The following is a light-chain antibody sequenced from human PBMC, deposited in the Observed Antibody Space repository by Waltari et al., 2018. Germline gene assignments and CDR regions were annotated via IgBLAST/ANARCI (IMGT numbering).Light chain of an antibody. CDR3: LQYYSHPWT. CDR2: AAS. J-gene: IGKJ1*01. Sequence: DIQMTQSPSSLSASAGDTVTITCRASQGISTYLNWYQQKPGKAPKRLIYAASSLEGGVPSRFSGSGSGTDFTLTISSLQPEDFATYYCLQYYSHPWTFGPGTKVEIK. CDR1: QGISTY. V-gene: IGKV1-17*01.